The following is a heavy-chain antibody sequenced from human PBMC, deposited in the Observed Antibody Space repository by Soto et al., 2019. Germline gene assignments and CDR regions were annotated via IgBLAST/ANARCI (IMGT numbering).Heavy chain of an antibody. Sequence: QVQLQESGPGLVKPSQTLSLTCIVSGGSISSNDFYWSCIRQHPGNGLEWIGYIYYSGNTYYNPPLKSRVTILVDMSKNKFSMKVSSVTAADTAVYYCEILSGIWKSWSDPWGQGTLVTVSS. CDR3: EILSGIWKSWSDP. CDR2: IYYSGNT. J-gene: IGHJ5*02. D-gene: IGHD1-1*01. V-gene: IGHV4-31*03. CDR1: GGSISSNDFY.